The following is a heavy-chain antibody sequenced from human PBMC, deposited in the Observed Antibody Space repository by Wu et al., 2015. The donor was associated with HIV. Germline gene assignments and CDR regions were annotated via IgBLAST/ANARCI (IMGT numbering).Heavy chain of an antibody. CDR2: INPNSGGT. V-gene: IGHV1-2*02. CDR1: GYTFTGYY. D-gene: IGHD5-18*01. CDR3: ARLTVDTAMGGYYYYGMDV. Sequence: QVQLVQSGAEVKKPGASVKVSCKASGYTFTGYYMHWVRQAPGQGLEWMGWINPNSGGTNYAQKFQGRVTMTRDTSISTAYMELSRLRSDDTAVYYCARLTVDTAMGGYYYYGMDVLGPRGPRVTVSS. J-gene: IGHJ6*02.